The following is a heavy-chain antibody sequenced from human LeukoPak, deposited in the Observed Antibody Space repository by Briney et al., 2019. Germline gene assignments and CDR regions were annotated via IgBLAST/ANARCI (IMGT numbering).Heavy chain of an antibody. J-gene: IGHJ6*03. CDR2: IYPSGNT. CDR1: GGSISSSSYY. D-gene: IGHD3-10*01. Sequence: SETLSLTCTVSGGSISSSSYYWGWIRQPPGKGLEWIGRIYPSGNTNYNPSLKSRVTLSVDTSKTQFYLSLSSVTAADTAVYYCAREDSGSYYNFYYFYMDVWGKGTTVTISS. V-gene: IGHV4-39*07. CDR3: AREDSGSYYNFYYFYMDV.